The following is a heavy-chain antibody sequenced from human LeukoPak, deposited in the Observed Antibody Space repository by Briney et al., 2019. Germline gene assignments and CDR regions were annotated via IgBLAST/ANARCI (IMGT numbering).Heavy chain of an antibody. V-gene: IGHV3-7*01. CDR2: IKQDGSEE. CDR1: GFTFSSYW. D-gene: IGHD3/OR15-3a*01. Sequence: GGSLRLSCAASGFTFSSYWMAWVRQAPGKGLEWVANIKQDGSEEYYVDSVKGRFTISRDNAKNTLYLQMNSLRAEDTAVYYCARDGLGSAFDYWGQGTLVTVSS. J-gene: IGHJ4*02. CDR3: ARDGLGSAFDY.